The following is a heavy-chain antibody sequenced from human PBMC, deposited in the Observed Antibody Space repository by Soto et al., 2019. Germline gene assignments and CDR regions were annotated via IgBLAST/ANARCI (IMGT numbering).Heavy chain of an antibody. D-gene: IGHD3-10*01. CDR1: GGSFSGYY. CDR3: ARGGGFGFNWFDP. Sequence: PSETLSLTCAVYGGSFSGYYWSWIRQPPGKGLERIGEINHSGSTNYNPSLKSRVTISVDTSKNQFSLKLSSVTAADTAVYYCARGGGFGFNWFDPWGQGTLVTVSS. V-gene: IGHV4-34*01. CDR2: INHSGST. J-gene: IGHJ5*02.